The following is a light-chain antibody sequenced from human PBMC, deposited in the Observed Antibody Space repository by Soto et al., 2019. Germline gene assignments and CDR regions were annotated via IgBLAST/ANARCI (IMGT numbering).Light chain of an antibody. J-gene: IGLJ1*01. Sequence: QSVLTQPASVSGSPGQSITISCTGTSSDVGAYNSVAWYQHNPGKAPKLMTYDVSNRPSGVSSRFSGSKSANTASLSISGLQADDEADYYCSSYTSSSTLVFGTGTKVTVL. CDR2: DVS. CDR1: SSDVGAYNS. CDR3: SSYTSSSTLV. V-gene: IGLV2-14*01.